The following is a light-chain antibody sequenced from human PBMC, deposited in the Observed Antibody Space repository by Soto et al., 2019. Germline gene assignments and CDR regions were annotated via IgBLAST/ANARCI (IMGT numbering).Light chain of an antibody. CDR3: LQHYGYPLT. CDR2: SAS. V-gene: IGKV1-17*01. Sequence: DIRMTQSPSSLSASVGDRVTITCRASQDIRDDLGWYQQKPGQAPQRLIYSASSLQGGVPSRFSGSGSGTEFTLTITSLQPDDFATYYCLQHYGYPLTFGGGTKVEIK. CDR1: QDIRDD. J-gene: IGKJ4*01.